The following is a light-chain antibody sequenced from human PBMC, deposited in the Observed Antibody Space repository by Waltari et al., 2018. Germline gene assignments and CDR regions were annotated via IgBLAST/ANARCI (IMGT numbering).Light chain of an antibody. CDR1: SSDIGGYNY. CDR3: SSYSTNSAHV. V-gene: IGLV2-14*03. Sequence: QSALTQPASVSGSPGQSITISCTGTSSDIGGYNYVSWYQQHPGKAPKLLIYDVSKRPPGVSNRFSCSKSGSTASLLISGLQADDEAEYYCSSYSTNSAHVFGTGTKVTFL. J-gene: IGLJ1*01. CDR2: DVS.